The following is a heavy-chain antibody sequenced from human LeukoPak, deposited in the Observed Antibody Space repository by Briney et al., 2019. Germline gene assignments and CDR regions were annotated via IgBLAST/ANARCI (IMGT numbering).Heavy chain of an antibody. V-gene: IGHV3-48*01. CDR2: ISSTSSTI. D-gene: IGHD1-1*01. CDR1: GFTFSSYN. J-gene: IGHJ4*02. CDR3: ARVNWNYVDY. Sequence: GGSLRLSCAASGFTFSSYNMNWVRQAPGKGLEWVSYISSTSSTIYYADSVKGRFTISRDNAENSLYLQMSSLRAEDTAVYYCARVNWNYVDYWGQGTLVTVSS.